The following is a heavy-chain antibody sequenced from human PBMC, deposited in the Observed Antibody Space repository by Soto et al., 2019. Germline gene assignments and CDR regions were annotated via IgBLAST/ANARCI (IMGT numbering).Heavy chain of an antibody. CDR2: IYHSGST. J-gene: IGHJ4*02. CDR3: ARAGGTRARYLDY. Sequence: QVQLQESGPGLVKPSGTLSLTCAVSGGSISSSNWWSWVRQPPGKGLEWIGEIYHSGSTNYNPSLKSRVTTSLDKSKNQFSLKLSSVTAADTAVYYCARAGGTRARYLDYWGQGTLVTVSS. CDR1: GGSISSSNW. D-gene: IGHD1-26*01. V-gene: IGHV4-4*02.